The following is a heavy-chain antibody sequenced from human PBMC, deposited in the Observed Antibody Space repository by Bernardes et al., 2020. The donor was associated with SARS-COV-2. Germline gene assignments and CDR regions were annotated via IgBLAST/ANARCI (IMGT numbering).Heavy chain of an antibody. Sequence: LSLTCTVSGGSISSYYWSWIRQPAGKGLEWIGRIYTSGSTNYNPSLKSRVTMSVDTSKNQFSLKLSSVTAADTAVYYCARDLYYYDSSGYYINWFDPWGQGTLVTVSS. J-gene: IGHJ5*02. CDR1: GGSISSYY. D-gene: IGHD3-22*01. CDR2: IYTSGST. CDR3: ARDLYYYDSSGYYINWFDP. V-gene: IGHV4-4*07.